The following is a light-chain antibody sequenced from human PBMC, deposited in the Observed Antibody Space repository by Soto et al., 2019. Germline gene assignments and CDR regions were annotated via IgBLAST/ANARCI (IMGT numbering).Light chain of an antibody. J-gene: IGKJ5*01. CDR3: MQSLQSRT. CDR2: LSS. Sequence: MTQSPSSLSASVGDRVTITCRASQTLSSYLNWYQQKPGQSPQLLIYLSSNRASGVPDRFSGSGSGTDFTLKISRVEAEDVGVYYCMQSLQSRTFGGGTRLEIK. V-gene: IGKV2-28*01. CDR1: QTLSSY.